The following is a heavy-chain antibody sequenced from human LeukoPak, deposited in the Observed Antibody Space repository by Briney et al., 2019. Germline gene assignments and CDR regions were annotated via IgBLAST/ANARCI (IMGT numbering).Heavy chain of an antibody. CDR3: ARVYYGSGSHIDY. Sequence: ASVKVSCKASGYTFTGYYMHWVRQAPGQGLEWMGWINPNSGGTNYAQKFQGRVTMTRDTSISTAYMELSRLRSDVTAVYYCARVYYGSGSHIDYWGQGTLVTVSS. J-gene: IGHJ4*02. V-gene: IGHV1-2*02. D-gene: IGHD3-10*01. CDR2: INPNSGGT. CDR1: GYTFTGYY.